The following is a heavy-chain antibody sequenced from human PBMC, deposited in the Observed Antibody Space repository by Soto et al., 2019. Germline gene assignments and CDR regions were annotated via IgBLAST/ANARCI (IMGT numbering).Heavy chain of an antibody. CDR1: GFDFGSFG. D-gene: IGHD1-26*01. Sequence: QMQLVQSAAEVREPGTSVRVSCRASGFDFGSFGIQFLRQTRGRGLEWIGWIVVVSGSTNYARQFQGRVAIAWDMSSSTAYLDLYDLNSADTAVYFCSADHPHMAMGWPVWGQGTKVTVSS. V-gene: IGHV1-58*02. J-gene: IGHJ6*02. CDR3: SADHPHMAMGWPV. CDR2: IVVVSGST.